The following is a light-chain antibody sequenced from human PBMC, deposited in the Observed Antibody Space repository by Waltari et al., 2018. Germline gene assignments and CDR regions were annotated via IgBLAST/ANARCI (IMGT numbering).Light chain of an antibody. CDR3: DSRDSSGNHEV. Sequence: QSVLTQPPSVSAAPGQKVTISCSGSSSNIGTYSVSWYQQLPGTAPKLLIYEDTKRPSGIPDRFSGSTSGNTASLTITGAQAEDEADYYCDSRDSSGNHEVFGGGTKLTVL. V-gene: IGLV1-51*02. CDR1: SSNIGTYS. CDR2: EDT. J-gene: IGLJ2*01.